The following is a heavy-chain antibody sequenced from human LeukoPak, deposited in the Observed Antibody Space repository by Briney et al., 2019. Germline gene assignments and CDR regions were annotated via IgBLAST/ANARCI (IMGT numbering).Heavy chain of an antibody. J-gene: IGHJ4*02. CDR1: GGSISSGGYY. CDR2: IYYSGST. V-gene: IGHV4-31*03. D-gene: IGHD5-18*01. Sequence: SETLSLTCTVSGGSISSGGYYWSWIRQHPGKGLEWIGYIYYSGSTYYNPSLKSRVTISVDTSKNQFSLKLSSVTAADTAVYYCARDRSAAMGVTDYWGQGTLVTVSS. CDR3: ARDRSAAMGVTDY.